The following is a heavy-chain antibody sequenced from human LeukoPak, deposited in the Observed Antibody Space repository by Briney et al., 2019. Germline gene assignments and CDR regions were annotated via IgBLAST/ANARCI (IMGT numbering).Heavy chain of an antibody. CDR3: AKRDTSGSYYFDY. V-gene: IGHV3-20*01. CDR1: GFTFDDYG. Sequence: GGSLRLSCEASGFTFDDYGMSWVRQGPGKGLEWVSSISWNGGSTAYADSVKGRFTISRDNAKNSLYLQMNSLRAEDTAVYLCAKRDTSGSYYFDYWGQGTLVTVSS. D-gene: IGHD3-22*01. CDR2: ISWNGGST. J-gene: IGHJ4*02.